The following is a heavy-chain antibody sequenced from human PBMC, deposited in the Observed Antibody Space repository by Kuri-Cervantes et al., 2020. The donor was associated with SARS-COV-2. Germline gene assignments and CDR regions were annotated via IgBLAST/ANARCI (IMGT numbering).Heavy chain of an antibody. CDR1: GFTFSSYA. V-gene: IGHV3-30-3*01. Sequence: GGSLRLSCAASGFTFSSYAMHWVRQAPGKGLEWVAVISYDGSNKYYADSVKGRFTISRDNAKNSLYLQMNSLRAEDTAVYYCTTLIDYWGQGALVTVSS. CDR3: TTLIDY. CDR2: ISYDGSNK. J-gene: IGHJ4*02.